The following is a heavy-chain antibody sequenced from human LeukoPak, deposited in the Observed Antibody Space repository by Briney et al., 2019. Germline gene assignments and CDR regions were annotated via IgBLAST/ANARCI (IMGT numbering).Heavy chain of an antibody. V-gene: IGHV4-59*01. Sequence: PSETLSLTCTVSGGSISSYYWSWIRQPPGKGLEWIGYIYYSGNTNYNPSLKSRVTISVDTSKNQFSLKLSSVTAADTAVYYCARGYSSGWLDYWGQGTQVTVSS. CDR1: GGSISSYY. CDR3: ARGYSSGWLDY. D-gene: IGHD6-19*01. J-gene: IGHJ4*02. CDR2: IYYSGNT.